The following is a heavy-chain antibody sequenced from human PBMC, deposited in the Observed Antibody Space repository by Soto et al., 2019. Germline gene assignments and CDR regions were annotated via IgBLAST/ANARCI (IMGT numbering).Heavy chain of an antibody. Sequence: PSETLSLTCTVSGGSIVSSSWWSWVRQPPGKGLEWIGEIYHSGSKNYDPSLKSRVTISVDKSKNQFSLKLTSVTAADTAIYYCARERYGSGSPFDSWGQGTLVTVS. CDR3: ARERYGSGSPFDS. CDR1: GGSIVSSSW. CDR2: IYHSGSK. J-gene: IGHJ4*02. D-gene: IGHD3-10*01. V-gene: IGHV4-4*02.